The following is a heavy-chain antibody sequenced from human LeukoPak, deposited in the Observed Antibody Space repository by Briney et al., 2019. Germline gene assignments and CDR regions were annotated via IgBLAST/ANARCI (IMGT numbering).Heavy chain of an antibody. V-gene: IGHV1-69*06. CDR1: GGTFSSYA. J-gene: IGHJ4*02. D-gene: IGHD3-22*01. CDR2: IIPIFGTA. Sequence: GASVKVSCKASGGTFSSYAISWVRQAPGQGLEWMGGIIPIFGTANYAQKFQGRVTITADKSTSTAYMELSSLRSEDTAVYYCARAGDYYDSSGYPYYFDYWGQGTLVTVSS. CDR3: ARAGDYYDSSGYPYYFDY.